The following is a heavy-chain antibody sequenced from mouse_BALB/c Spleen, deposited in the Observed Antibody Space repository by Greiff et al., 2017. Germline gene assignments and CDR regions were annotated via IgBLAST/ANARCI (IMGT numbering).Heavy chain of an antibody. V-gene: IGHV1-54*01. CDR3: AVSTMITTGYAMDY. J-gene: IGHJ4*01. D-gene: IGHD2-4*01. Sequence: VQLQQSGAELVRPGTSVKVSCKASGYAFTNYLIEWVKQRPGQGLEWIGVINPGSGGTNYNEKFKGKATLTADKSSSTAYMQLSSLTSDDSAVYFCAVSTMITTGYAMDYWGQGTSVTVSS. CDR2: INPGSGGT. CDR1: GYAFTNYL.